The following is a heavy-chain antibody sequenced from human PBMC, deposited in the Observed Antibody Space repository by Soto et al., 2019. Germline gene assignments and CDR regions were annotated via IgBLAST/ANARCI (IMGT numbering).Heavy chain of an antibody. CDR1: GGSISSGAYY. D-gene: IGHD5-12*01. J-gene: IGHJ5*02. V-gene: IGHV4-30-4*01. CDR2: IYYSGNT. Sequence: SETLLLTCTVSGGSISSGAYYWRWIRQPPGKGLEWIAYIYYSGNTYYNPSLKSRVSISVDTSKNQFSLNLNSVTAADTAVYYCARAYSGYLYNYFDPWCQGTLQTVSS. CDR3: ARAYSGYLYNYFDP.